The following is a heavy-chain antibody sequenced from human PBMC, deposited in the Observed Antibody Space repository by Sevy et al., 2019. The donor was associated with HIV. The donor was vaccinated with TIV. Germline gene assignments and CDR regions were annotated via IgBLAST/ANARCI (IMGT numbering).Heavy chain of an antibody. CDR2: INSHGTIT. Sequence: GGSLRLSCAASGFTFSSHWMFWVRQAPGKGLMWVSHINSHGTITNYADSVKGRFAISRDNAKNTVYLRMDSLRAEVTAVYYCARGQLLQFLEWPSYSLDVWGQGTTVTVSS. CDR1: GFTFSSHW. CDR3: ARGQLLQFLEWPSYSLDV. V-gene: IGHV3-74*01. J-gene: IGHJ6*02. D-gene: IGHD3-3*01.